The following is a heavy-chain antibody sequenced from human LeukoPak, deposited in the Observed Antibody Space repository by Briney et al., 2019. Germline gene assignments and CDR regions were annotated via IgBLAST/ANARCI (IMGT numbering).Heavy chain of an antibody. Sequence: GGSLRLSCAASGFTISSYWMNWVRQAPGKGLEWVANVDPDGSGKYYIDSVKGRFTVSRDNAKNSLYLQMTSLRAEDTATYYCLGWGDDNPWGQGTLVTVSS. CDR3: LGWGDDNP. V-gene: IGHV3-7*01. D-gene: IGHD2-21*01. J-gene: IGHJ5*02. CDR2: VDPDGSGK. CDR1: GFTISSYW.